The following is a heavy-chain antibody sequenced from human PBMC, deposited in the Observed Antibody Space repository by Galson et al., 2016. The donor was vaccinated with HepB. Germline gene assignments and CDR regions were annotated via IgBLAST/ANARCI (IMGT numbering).Heavy chain of an antibody. D-gene: IGHD1-26*01. CDR1: GFTFSNYW. Sequence: SLRLSCAASGFTFSNYWMSWVRQAPGKGLEWVANIKEDGSEKYYVDSVKGRFTISRDNAKKSLYIQMNSLRSEDTALYYCAREYSGTPGFDSRGQGTLVAVSS. CDR3: AREYSGTPGFDS. CDR2: IKEDGSEK. V-gene: IGHV3-7*04. J-gene: IGHJ4*02.